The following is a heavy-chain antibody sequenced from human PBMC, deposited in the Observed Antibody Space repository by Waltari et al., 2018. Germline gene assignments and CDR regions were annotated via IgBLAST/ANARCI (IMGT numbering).Heavy chain of an antibody. CDR2: HVPILGTA. Sequence: QVQLVQSGAEVKKPGSSVKVSCKASGGTFSSYALSWVRQAPGQGLEWMGGHVPILGTANDAQKFQGRVTITADEATSTAYMELSSLRSEDTAVYYCARAEYYCSGGSCYSSYFQHWGQGTLVTVSS. D-gene: IGHD2-15*01. J-gene: IGHJ1*01. V-gene: IGHV1-69*13. CDR3: ARAEYYCSGGSCYSSYFQH. CDR1: GGTFSSYA.